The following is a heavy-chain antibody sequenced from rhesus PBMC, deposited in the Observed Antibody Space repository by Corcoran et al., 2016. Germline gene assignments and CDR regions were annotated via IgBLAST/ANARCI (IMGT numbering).Heavy chain of an antibody. CDR3: ARDHPSNSLDV. CDR2: TSYIGSI. J-gene: IGHJ5-2*02. CDR1: AYTISRGLG. V-gene: IGHV4-122*02. Sequence: QVQLQDSGPGLVTPSETLSLTCAVSAYTISRGLGWSWPRQPPGKGLEWIGYTSYIGSISYTPSFKSRVTISIDTSKNQFSLKLSSVTAADTAVYYCARDHPSNSLDVWGRGVLVTVSS.